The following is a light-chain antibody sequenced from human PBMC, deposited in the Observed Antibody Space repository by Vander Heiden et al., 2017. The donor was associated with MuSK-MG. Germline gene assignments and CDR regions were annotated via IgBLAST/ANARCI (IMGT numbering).Light chain of an antibody. V-gene: IGLV3-21*02. CDR1: FIGGKT. CDR2: DDT. Sequence: YVLTQKPSVSVAPGQSASITCEGEFIGGKTVHWYQQKPGQAPILVVYDDTDRPPGIPERFSGSNSGNTATLTISRVEAGDEADYYCQIWDSSSDHVVFGGGTKLTVL. CDR3: QIWDSSSDHVV. J-gene: IGLJ2*01.